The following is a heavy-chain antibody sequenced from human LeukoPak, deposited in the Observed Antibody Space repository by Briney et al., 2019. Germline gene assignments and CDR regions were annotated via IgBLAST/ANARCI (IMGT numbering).Heavy chain of an antibody. CDR3: ARSPGYSYGYIDY. CDR2: INPNSGGT. J-gene: IGHJ4*02. Sequence: EASVKVSCKASGYTFTGYYMHWVRQAPGQGLEWMGWINPNSGGTNYAQKFQGRVTMTRDTSISTAYMELSRLRSDDTAVYYCARSPGYSYGYIDYWGQGTLVTVSS. V-gene: IGHV1-2*02. D-gene: IGHD5-18*01. CDR1: GYTFTGYY.